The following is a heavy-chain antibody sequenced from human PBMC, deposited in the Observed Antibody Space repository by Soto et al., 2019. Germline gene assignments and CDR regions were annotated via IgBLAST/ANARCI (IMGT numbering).Heavy chain of an antibody. CDR2: IYYSGST. J-gene: IGHJ4*02. D-gene: IGHD6-19*01. Sequence: QLQLQESGPRLVKPSETLSLTCTVSGGSISSSIYYWGWIRQPPGKGLEWIGNIYYSGSTYYNPSFQSRVTISVDTSKNQFSLRLNSVTASDTAVYYCARRLAVTGTLEYYFDYWGQGSLVTVSS. CDR3: ARRLAVTGTLEYYFDY. V-gene: IGHV4-39*01. CDR1: GGSISSSIYY.